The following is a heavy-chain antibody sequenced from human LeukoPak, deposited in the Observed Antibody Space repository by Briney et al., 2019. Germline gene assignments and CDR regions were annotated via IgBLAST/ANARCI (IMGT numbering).Heavy chain of an antibody. CDR1: GGSISSHY. J-gene: IGHJ5*02. CDR3: ARERPATVENWFDP. D-gene: IGHD4-23*01. Sequence: SETLSLTCTVSGGSISSHYWSWIRQPPGKGLEWIGYIYYSGSTNYNPSLKSRVTISVDTSKNQFSLKLSSVTAADTAVYYCARERPATVENWFDPWGQGTLVTVSS. CDR2: IYYSGST. V-gene: IGHV4-59*11.